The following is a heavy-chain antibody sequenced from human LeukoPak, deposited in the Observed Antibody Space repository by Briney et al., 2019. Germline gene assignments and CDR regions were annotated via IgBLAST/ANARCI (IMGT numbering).Heavy chain of an antibody. CDR2: IYHSGST. CDR1: GDSINNNKW. CDR3: ARSGDDSSGYYQYYYYYYYMDV. D-gene: IGHD3-22*01. V-gene: IGHV4-4*02. J-gene: IGHJ6*03. Sequence: SETLSLTCAVSGDSINNNKWWSWVRQPPGKGLEWIGEIYHSGSTNYNPSLKSRVTILVDKSKNQFSLKLSSVTAADTAVYYCARSGDDSSGYYQYYYYYYYMDVWGKGTTVTVSS.